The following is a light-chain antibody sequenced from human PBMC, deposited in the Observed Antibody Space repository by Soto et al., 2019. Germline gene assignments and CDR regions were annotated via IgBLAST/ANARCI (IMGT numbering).Light chain of an antibody. CDR2: DAS. CDR1: QSLVNTY. J-gene: IGKJ1*01. CDR3: QRYGSSRT. V-gene: IGKV3-20*01. Sequence: EVVLTQSPGSLSLSPGDRATLSCRASQSLVNTYVAWYQQKAGQAPRLLIFDASTRATGIPDRFSGSGSGTDLTLSISRLENEDFEVYYCQRYGSSRTFGHGTKVDIK.